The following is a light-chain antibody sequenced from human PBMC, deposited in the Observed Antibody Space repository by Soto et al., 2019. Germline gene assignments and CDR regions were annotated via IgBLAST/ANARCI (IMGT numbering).Light chain of an antibody. J-gene: IGKJ5*01. Sequence: EIVLTQSPGTLSLSPGERATLSCRAILIFSSSFFAWSQQKSGQAPRLLLFVASSRAIGFPDSFGGIGSGTDFFFTISRREPEDFAVYYCQQYVSSITLGQGTRLEIK. CDR2: VAS. CDR1: LIFSSSF. CDR3: QQYVSSIT. V-gene: IGKV3-20*01.